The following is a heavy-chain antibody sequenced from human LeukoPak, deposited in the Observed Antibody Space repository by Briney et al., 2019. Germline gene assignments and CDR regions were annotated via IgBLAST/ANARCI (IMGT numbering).Heavy chain of an antibody. D-gene: IGHD2-2*01. Sequence: GGTLRLSCSASGFSFSSDGMSWVRQAPGKGLEWVSGILGGAGSTYYADSVKGRFTISRDNSKNTLYLQMNSLRAEDTAVYYCAHGTMYQLDYWGQGTLVTVSS. V-gene: IGHV3-23*01. CDR1: GFSFSSDG. J-gene: IGHJ4*02. CDR2: ILGGAGST. CDR3: AHGTMYQLDY.